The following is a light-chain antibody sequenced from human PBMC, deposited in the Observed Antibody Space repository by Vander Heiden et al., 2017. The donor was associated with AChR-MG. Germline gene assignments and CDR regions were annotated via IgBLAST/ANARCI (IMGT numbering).Light chain of an antibody. J-gene: IGKJ4*01. V-gene: IGKV3-11*01. CDR3: QQRSNWLT. CDR1: QGVSSY. Sequence: EIVLTQSPATLSLSPRERSTLSCTASQGVSSYLAWYQQKPGQAPRLLIYDASNRATGIPARFSGSGSGTDFTLTISSLEPEDFAVYYCQQRSNWLTFGGGTKVEIK. CDR2: DAS.